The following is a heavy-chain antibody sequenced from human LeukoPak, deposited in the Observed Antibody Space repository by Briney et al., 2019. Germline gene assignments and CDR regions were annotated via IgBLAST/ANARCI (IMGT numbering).Heavy chain of an antibody. J-gene: IGHJ4*02. CDR1: GFAFSSYS. V-gene: IGHV3-48*01. D-gene: IGHD3-22*01. CDR3: ARGENYDSSDYYLDY. Sequence: GGSLRLSCAASGFAFSSYSMNWVRQAPGKGLGWVLYISSSSSTIYYADSVKGRFTISRDNGKNSLYLQMHSLRAEDTPVYYCARGENYDSSDYYLDYWRQGTLVTVSS. CDR2: ISSSSSTI.